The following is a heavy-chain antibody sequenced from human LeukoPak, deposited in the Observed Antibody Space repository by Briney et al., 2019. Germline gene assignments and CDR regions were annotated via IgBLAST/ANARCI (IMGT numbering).Heavy chain of an antibody. CDR3: ARDKGAFDI. CDR1: GYTFTGYY. V-gene: IGHV1-8*03. CDR2: MNPNSGNT. J-gene: IGHJ3*02. Sequence: EASVKVSCKASGYTFTGYYMHWVRQAPGQGLEWMGWMNPNSGNTGYAQKFQGRVTITRNTSISTAYMELSSLRSEDTAVYYCARDKGAFDIWGQGTMVTVSS.